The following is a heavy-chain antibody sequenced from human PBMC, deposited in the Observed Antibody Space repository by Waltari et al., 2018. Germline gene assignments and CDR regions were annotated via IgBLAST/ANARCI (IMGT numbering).Heavy chain of an antibody. J-gene: IGHJ2*01. CDR1: GGSISSGSYY. CDR3: ASSSSSWLWYFDL. D-gene: IGHD6-13*01. CDR2: IYTSGST. Sequence: QVQLQESGPGLVKPSQTLSLTCTVSGGSISSGSYYWSWIWQPAGKGLEWIGRIYTSGSTNYNPSLKSRVTISVDTSKNQFSLKLSSVTAADTAVYYCASSSSSWLWYFDLWGRGTLVTVSS. V-gene: IGHV4-61*02.